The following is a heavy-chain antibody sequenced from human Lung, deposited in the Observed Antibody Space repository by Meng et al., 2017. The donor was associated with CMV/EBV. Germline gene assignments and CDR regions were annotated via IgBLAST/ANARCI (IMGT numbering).Heavy chain of an antibody. CDR2: VYYTGGT. D-gene: IGHD5-18*01. CDR1: GGCVTGGDYY. Sequence: QLPLRESVPGLVKASHTLSLTCTVAGGCVTGGDYYWSWIRQPPGKRLEWIGCVYYTGGTYDNPSLKSRLSMSVDTSNNQFFLNLTSVTAADTAFYFCARGSNTAMAYFDSWGLGTLVTVSS. V-gene: IGHV4-30-4*01. J-gene: IGHJ4*02. CDR3: ARGSNTAMAYFDS.